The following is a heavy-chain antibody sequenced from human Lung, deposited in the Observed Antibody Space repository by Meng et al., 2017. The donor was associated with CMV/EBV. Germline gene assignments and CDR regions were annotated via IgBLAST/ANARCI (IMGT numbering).Heavy chain of an antibody. CDR3: ARRSGIYVNAFDI. CDR1: GFTFSSYE. CDR2: ISSSGSTM. J-gene: IGHJ3*02. V-gene: IGHV3-48*03. D-gene: IGHD1-26*01. Sequence: GGSLRLXCAASGFTFSSYEMNWVRQAPGKGLEWVSYISSSGSTMYYADSVKGRFTISRDNAKNSLYLQMNSLRVEDTAVYYCARRSGIYVNAFDIWGQGTMVTVSS.